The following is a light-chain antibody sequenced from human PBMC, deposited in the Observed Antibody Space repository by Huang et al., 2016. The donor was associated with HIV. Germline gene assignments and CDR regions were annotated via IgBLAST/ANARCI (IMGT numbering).Light chain of an antibody. V-gene: IGKV1-5*03. CDR3: QYGET. CDR2: EIS. CDR1: QNSSSW. Sequence: DIQMTQSPSTLSAFVGDRVTTTCRASQNSSSWLAWYQQKPGKAPRLLFYEISSLESGVPERFSGSGSGTEFTLTISSLQPDDIGTYYCQYGETFGQGSKVEVK. J-gene: IGKJ1*01.